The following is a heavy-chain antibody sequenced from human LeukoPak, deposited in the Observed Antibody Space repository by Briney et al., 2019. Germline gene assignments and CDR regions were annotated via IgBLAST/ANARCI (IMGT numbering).Heavy chain of an antibody. V-gene: IGHV4-4*07. J-gene: IGHJ4*02. CDR2: IYTSGST. CDR3: ARGTLYSGWSYYFDY. D-gene: IGHD6-19*01. CDR1: GGSISSYY. Sequence: PSETLSLTCTVSGGSISSYYWSWIRQPAGKGLEWIGRIYTSGSTNYNPSLKSRVTISVDTSKNHFSLRLSSVTAADTAMYYCARGTLYSGWSYYFDYWGQGSQVTVSS.